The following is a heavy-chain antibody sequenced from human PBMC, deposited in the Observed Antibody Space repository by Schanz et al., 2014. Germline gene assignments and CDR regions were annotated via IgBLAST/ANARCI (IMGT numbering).Heavy chain of an antibody. CDR2: ISPYNGNT. J-gene: IGHJ3*02. Sequence: QVQLVQSGAEVKKPGASVKVSCKASGYTFTSYGISWVRQAPGQGLEWMGWISPYNGNTNYAQKFQGWVTMTRDTSISTAYMELRSLRSDDTALYYCTRGGYSYALSAFDIWGQGTMVTVSS. CDR1: GYTFTSYG. V-gene: IGHV1-18*01. CDR3: TRGGYSYALSAFDI. D-gene: IGHD5-18*01.